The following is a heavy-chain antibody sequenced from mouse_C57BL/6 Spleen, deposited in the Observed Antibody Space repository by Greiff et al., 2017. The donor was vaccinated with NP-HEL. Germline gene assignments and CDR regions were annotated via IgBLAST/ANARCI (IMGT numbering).Heavy chain of an antibody. CDR2: INPYNGGT. J-gene: IGHJ3*01. D-gene: IGHD2-2*01. CDR1: GYTFTDYY. V-gene: IGHV1-19*01. Sequence: EVQLQQSGPVLVKPGASVKMSCKASGYTFTDYYMNWVKQSHGKSLEWIGVINPYNGGTSYNQKFKGKATLTVDKSSSTAYMELNSLTSEDSAVYYCARGGGYDGDPFAYWGQGTLVTVSA. CDR3: ARGGGYDGDPFAY.